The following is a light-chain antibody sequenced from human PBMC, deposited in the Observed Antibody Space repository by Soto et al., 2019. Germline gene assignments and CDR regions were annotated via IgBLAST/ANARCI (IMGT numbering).Light chain of an antibody. J-gene: IGLJ1*01. CDR1: SGDVGAYNY. CDR3: TSYTSNTSYV. Sequence: QSVLTQPASVSGSPGQSITISCPGTSGDVGAYNYVSWYQQNPGKDPKLMIYGVTNRPSGISNRFSGYKSGNTAYLTISGLQAGDEADYYCTSYTSNTSYVFGTGTKVTV. V-gene: IGLV2-14*01. CDR2: GVT.